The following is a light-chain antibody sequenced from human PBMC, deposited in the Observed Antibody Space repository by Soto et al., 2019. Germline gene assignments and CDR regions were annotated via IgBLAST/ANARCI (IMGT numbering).Light chain of an antibody. V-gene: IGKV3-15*01. J-gene: IGKJ4*01. CDR3: QQYHNCPLT. CDR1: QNINSD. Sequence: EIVMTQSPATLSVSPGERVTLSCRASQNINSDLAWYQQKPGQAPRLLIYDASNRASAIPARFSGSGSGTEFTLTISSLQSEDFAVYYRQQYHNCPLTYAGGTNLEIK. CDR2: DAS.